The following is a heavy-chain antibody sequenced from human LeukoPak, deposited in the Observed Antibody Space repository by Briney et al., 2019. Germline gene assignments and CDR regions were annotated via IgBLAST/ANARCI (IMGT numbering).Heavy chain of an antibody. D-gene: IGHD6-6*01. CDR2: ISYSGST. V-gene: IGHV4-59*08. Sequence: PSETLSLTCTVSGGSISSYYWSWIRQPPGKGLQWIGYISYSGSTNYNPSLKSRVTISLDTSQNQFSLKLSSVTAADTAVYYCALYSASSGCFDPWGQGTLVTVSS. J-gene: IGHJ5*02. CDR1: GGSISSYY. CDR3: ALYSASSGCFDP.